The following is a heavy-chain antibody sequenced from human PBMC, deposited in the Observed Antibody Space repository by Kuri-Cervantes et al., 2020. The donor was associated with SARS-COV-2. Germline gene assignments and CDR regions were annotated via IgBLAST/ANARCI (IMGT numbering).Heavy chain of an antibody. Sequence: GGSLRLSCAASGFSFSTYGMHWVRQAPGKGLEWVAVIWYDGSKNFYADSLKDRFTISRDNSQNTLYLHMKSLRSEDTAMYYCAKDRVGVQDFWGQGTLVTV. CDR3: AKDRVGVQDF. D-gene: IGHD2-21*01. J-gene: IGHJ4*02. CDR2: IWYDGSKN. CDR1: GFSFSTYG. V-gene: IGHV3-30*02.